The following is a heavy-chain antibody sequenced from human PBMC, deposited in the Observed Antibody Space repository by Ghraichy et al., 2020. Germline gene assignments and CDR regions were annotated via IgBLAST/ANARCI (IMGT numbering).Heavy chain of an antibody. V-gene: IGHV3-11*01. CDR3: ARGAKDYVWGSYRSGHWYFDL. D-gene: IGHD3-16*02. J-gene: IGHJ2*01. CDR2: ISSSGSTI. CDR1: GFTFSDYY. Sequence: GESLNISCAASGFTFSDYYMSWIRQAPGKGLEWVSYISSSGSTIYYADSVKGRFTISRDNAKNSLYLQMNSLRAEDTAVYYCARGAKDYVWGSYRSGHWYFDLWGRGTLVTVSS.